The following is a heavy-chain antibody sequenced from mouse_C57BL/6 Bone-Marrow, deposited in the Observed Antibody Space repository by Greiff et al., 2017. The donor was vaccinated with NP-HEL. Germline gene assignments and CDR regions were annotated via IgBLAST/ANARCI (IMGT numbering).Heavy chain of an antibody. V-gene: IGHV2-2*01. CDR3: ARTGGYYGWFAY. J-gene: IGHJ3*01. CDR2: IWSGGST. Sequence: VQGVESGPGLVQPSQSLSITCTVSGFSLTSYGVHWVRQSPGKGLEWLGVIWSGGSTDYTAAFISRLSISKDNSKSQVFFKMNSLQADDTAIYYCARTGGYYGWFAYWGQGTLVTVSA. D-gene: IGHD2-3*01. CDR1: GFSLTSYG.